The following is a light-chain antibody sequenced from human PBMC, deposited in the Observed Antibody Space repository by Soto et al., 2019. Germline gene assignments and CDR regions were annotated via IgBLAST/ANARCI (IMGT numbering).Light chain of an antibody. CDR3: HQRSNWPLLT. Sequence: EIVLTQSPATLSLSPGERATLSCRASQSVSSYLAWYQQKPGQAPRLLIYDASNRATGIPARFSGSGSGTDFTLTISSLEHEDFAVYYCHQRSNWPLLTFGGGTKVEIK. CDR1: QSVSSY. CDR2: DAS. V-gene: IGKV3-11*01. J-gene: IGKJ4*01.